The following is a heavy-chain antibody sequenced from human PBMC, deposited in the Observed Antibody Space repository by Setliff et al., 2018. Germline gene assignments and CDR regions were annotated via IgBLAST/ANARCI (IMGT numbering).Heavy chain of an antibody. V-gene: IGHV4-39*01. D-gene: IGHD1-1*01. CDR3: ARTGTYRYFDY. Sequence: SETLSLTCTVSGGSISSSSYYWGWIRQPPGKGLEWIGSIYYRGDTYYNPSLKGRLTISVDTAQNQFSLRLTSVTAADTAVYYCARTGTYRYFDYWGQGALVTVSS. J-gene: IGHJ4*02. CDR1: GGSISSSSYY. CDR2: IYYRGDT.